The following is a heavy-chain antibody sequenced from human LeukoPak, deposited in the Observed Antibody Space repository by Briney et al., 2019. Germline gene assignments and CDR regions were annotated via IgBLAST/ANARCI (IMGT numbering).Heavy chain of an antibody. Sequence: SETLSLTCAVYGGSFSGYYWSWIRQPPGKGLEWIGKINHSGSTNYNPSLKSRVTISVDTSKNQFSLKLSSVTAADTAVYYCARGLTYYYDSSGYSHGDYWGQGTLVTVSS. J-gene: IGHJ4*02. D-gene: IGHD3-22*01. CDR1: GGSFSGYY. CDR2: INHSGST. V-gene: IGHV4-34*01. CDR3: ARGLTYYYDSSGYSHGDY.